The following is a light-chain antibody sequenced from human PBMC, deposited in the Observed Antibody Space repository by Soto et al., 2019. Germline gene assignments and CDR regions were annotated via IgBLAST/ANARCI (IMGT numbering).Light chain of an antibody. CDR1: QSVLYSSNNKDY. CDR2: WAS. CDR3: QQYYETPWT. V-gene: IGKV4-1*01. Sequence: DIVMTQSPDSLAVSLGEWATINCKSSQSVLYSSNNKDYLVWYQQKPGQPPKLLISWASTRESGVPDRVSGSGSGTDFTLTITSLQAEGVAVYFCQQYYETPWTFGHGTKVEVK. J-gene: IGKJ1*01.